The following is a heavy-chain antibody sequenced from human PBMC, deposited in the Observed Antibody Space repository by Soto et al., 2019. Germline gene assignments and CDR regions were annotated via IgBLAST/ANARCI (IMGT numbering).Heavy chain of an antibody. CDR2: IYYSGST. Sequence: SETLSLTCTVSGGSISSYYWSWIRQPPGKGLEWIGYIYYSGSTNYNPSLKSRVTMTRDTSTSTVYMELSSLRSEDTAVYYCARDSSSDQYYYYYYGMDVWGQGTTVTVSS. CDR1: GGSISSYY. J-gene: IGHJ6*02. CDR3: ARDSSSDQYYYYYYGMDV. D-gene: IGHD6-25*01. V-gene: IGHV4-59*01.